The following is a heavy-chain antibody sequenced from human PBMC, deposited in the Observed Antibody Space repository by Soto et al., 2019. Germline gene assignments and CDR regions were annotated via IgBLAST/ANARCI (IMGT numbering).Heavy chain of an antibody. CDR3: AKDGGNAYYYYGMDV. J-gene: IGHJ6*02. D-gene: IGHD2-15*01. Sequence: GGSLRLSCAASGFTSSSYAMSWVRQAPGKGLEWVSAISGSGGSTYYADSVKGRFTISRDNSKNTLYLQMNSLRAEDTAVYYCAKDGGNAYYYYGMDVWGQGTTVTVSS. V-gene: IGHV3-23*01. CDR2: ISGSGGST. CDR1: GFTSSSYA.